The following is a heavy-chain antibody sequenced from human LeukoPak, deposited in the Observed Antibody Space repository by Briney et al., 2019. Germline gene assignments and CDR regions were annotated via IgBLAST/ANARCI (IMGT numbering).Heavy chain of an antibody. CDR1: GFTFSSYE. J-gene: IGHJ4*02. Sequence: GGSLRLSCAASGFTFSSYEMSWVRQAPGKGLEWVSYISSGSSTIYYADSVKGRFTISRDNAKNSLYLQMNSLRAEDTAVYYCARDVKIAVAGYYFDYWGQGTLVTVSS. V-gene: IGHV3-48*03. D-gene: IGHD6-19*01. CDR2: ISSGSSTI. CDR3: ARDVKIAVAGYYFDY.